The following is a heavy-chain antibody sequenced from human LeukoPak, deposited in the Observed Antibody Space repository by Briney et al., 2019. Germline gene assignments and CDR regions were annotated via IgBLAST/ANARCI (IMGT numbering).Heavy chain of an antibody. J-gene: IGHJ4*02. CDR1: GFTFSSYA. CDR3: AKDRYSSSWYGDY. CDR2: ISGSGGST. Sequence: GGSLRLSCAAPGFTFSSYAMSWVRQAPGKGLEWVSAISGSGGSTYYADSVKGRFTISRDNSKNTLYLQMNSLRAEDTAVYYCAKDRYSSSWYGDYWGQGTLVTVSS. V-gene: IGHV3-23*01. D-gene: IGHD6-13*01.